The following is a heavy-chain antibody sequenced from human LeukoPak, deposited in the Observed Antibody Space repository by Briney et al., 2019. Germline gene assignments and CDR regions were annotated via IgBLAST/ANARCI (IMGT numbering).Heavy chain of an antibody. CDR1: GGSINNYH. CDR2: IYYSGST. D-gene: IGHD4-17*01. CDR3: ARGTVTTEYFDY. Sequence: SETLSLTCTVSGGSINNYHWSWIRQPPGKGLEWIGYIYYSGSTNYNPSLKSRDTISVDTSKNQFSLKLSSVTAADTAVYYCARGTVTTEYFDYWGQGTLATVSS. V-gene: IGHV4-59*01. J-gene: IGHJ4*02.